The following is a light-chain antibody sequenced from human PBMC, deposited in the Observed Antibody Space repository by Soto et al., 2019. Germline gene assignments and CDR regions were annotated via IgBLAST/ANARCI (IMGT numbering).Light chain of an antibody. V-gene: IGKV3-20*01. CDR2: GAS. Sequence: EIVLTKSTGTLSLSPGERATLSCRASQSVSNNYLAWYQQKPGQAPRLLIYGASNRATGIPDRFSGSGSGTDFTLTISRLEPEDFAVYYCQQYGSSGTFGQGTMVDVK. CDR1: QSVSNNY. CDR3: QQYGSSGT. J-gene: IGKJ1*01.